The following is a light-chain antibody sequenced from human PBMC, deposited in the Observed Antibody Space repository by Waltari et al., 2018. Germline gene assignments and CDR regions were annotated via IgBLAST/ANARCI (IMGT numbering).Light chain of an antibody. CDR2: DAS. J-gene: IGKJ4*01. V-gene: IGKV3-11*01. CDR3: QHRSNWPPLT. CDR1: QSVSSY. Sequence: EIVLTQSPSTLSLYPGERATLHCRASQSVSSYLAWYQQKPGQAPRLLIYDASNRATVIPARFSGSGSGTDFTLTISSLEPEDFAVYYCQHRSNWPPLTFGGGTKVEIK.